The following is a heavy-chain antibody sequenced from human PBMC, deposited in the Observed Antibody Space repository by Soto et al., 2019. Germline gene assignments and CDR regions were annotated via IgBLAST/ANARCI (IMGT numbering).Heavy chain of an antibody. CDR3: ASDLAVALIDY. D-gene: IGHD6-19*01. J-gene: IGHJ4*02. V-gene: IGHV1-18*01. CDR1: GYTFTSYG. Sequence: ASVKVSCKASGYTFTSYGISWVRQAPGQGLEWMGWISAYNGNTKYAQKLQGRVTMTTDTSTSTAYMELRSLRSEDTAVYYCASDLAVALIDYWGQGTQVTVSS. CDR2: ISAYNGNT.